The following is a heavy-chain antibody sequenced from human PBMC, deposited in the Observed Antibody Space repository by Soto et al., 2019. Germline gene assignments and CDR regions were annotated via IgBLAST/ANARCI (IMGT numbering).Heavy chain of an antibody. J-gene: IGHJ3*02. CDR3: ARDMRIVGVGNAFDI. CDR2: ITSSSYTI. V-gene: IGHV3-48*02. D-gene: IGHD1-26*01. CDR1: GFTFNTYN. Sequence: EVQLVESGGGLVQPGGPLRLSCAASGFTFNTYNRNWVRQAPGKGLEWVSYITSSSYTIYYADSVKGRFNISRDNAKNSLYLQMNSLRDEDTAVYYCARDMRIVGVGNAFDICGQGTIVTFSS.